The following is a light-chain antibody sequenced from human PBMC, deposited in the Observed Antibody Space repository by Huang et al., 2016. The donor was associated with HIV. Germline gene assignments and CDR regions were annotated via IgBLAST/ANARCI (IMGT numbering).Light chain of an antibody. Sequence: DIQMTQSPSSLSASVGDTVTITCRASQSISSYLNWYQQRPGKAPNLLIYAASTVQSGVPSRFSGSGSGTDFTLTISSLHPEDLATYYCQQTYSSLPTFGQGTRLE. CDR2: AAS. V-gene: IGKV1-39*01. CDR1: QSISSY. J-gene: IGKJ5*01. CDR3: QQTYSSLPT.